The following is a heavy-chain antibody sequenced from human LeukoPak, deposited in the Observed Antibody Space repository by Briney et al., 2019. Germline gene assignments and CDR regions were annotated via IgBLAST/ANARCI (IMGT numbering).Heavy chain of an antibody. CDR3: TRDRGAYNLYDY. V-gene: IGHV3-49*03. Sequence: GGSLRLSCTVSGFTFGDYAMSWIRQAPGKGLEWVGFIRSKAYGETADYAASVKGRFTISRDESKAIAYLQMNSLKTEAPAVYHCTRDRGAYNLYDYWGQGTLVTVSS. CDR2: IRSKAYGETA. D-gene: IGHD1-1*01. J-gene: IGHJ4*02. CDR1: GFTFGDYA.